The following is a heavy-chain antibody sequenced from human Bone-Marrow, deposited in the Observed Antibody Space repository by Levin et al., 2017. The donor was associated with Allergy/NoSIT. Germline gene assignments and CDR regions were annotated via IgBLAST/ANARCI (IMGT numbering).Heavy chain of an antibody. V-gene: IGHV1-2*04. D-gene: IGHD1-1*01. CDR3: AREKDWNDWFDP. Sequence: ISCKASGYTFTGYYMHWVRQAPGQGLEWMGWINPNSGGTNYAQKFQGWVTMTRDTSISTAYMELSRLRSDDTAVYYCAREKDWNDWFDPWGQGTLVTVSS. CDR2: INPNSGGT. J-gene: IGHJ5*02. CDR1: GYTFTGYY.